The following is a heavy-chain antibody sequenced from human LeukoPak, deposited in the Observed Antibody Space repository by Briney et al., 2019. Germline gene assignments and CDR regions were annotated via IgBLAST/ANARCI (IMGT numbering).Heavy chain of an antibody. CDR2: IIPILGIA. CDR3: ARGVGCSSTSCPYYYYMDV. D-gene: IGHD2-2*01. J-gene: IGHJ6*03. CDR1: GGTFSSYA. V-gene: IGHV1-69*04. Sequence: ASVTVSCTASGGTFSSYAISWVRQAPGQGLEWMGRIIPILGIANYAQKFQGRVTITADKSTSTAYMELSSLRSEDTAVYYCARGVGCSSTSCPYYYYMDVWGKGTTVTVSS.